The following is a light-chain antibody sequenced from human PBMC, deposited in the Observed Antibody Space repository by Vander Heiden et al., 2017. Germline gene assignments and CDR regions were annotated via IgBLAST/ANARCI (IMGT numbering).Light chain of an antibody. CDR2: GNS. V-gene: IGLV1-40*01. Sequence: QSVLTQPPSVSGAPGPRVTISCPGSSSTIGAGYDVHWYQQLPGTAPKLLIYGNSNRPSGVPDRFSGSKSGTSASLAITGLQAEDEADYYCQSYDSSLSVVFGGGTKLTVL. J-gene: IGLJ2*01. CDR1: SSTIGAGYD. CDR3: QSYDSSLSVV.